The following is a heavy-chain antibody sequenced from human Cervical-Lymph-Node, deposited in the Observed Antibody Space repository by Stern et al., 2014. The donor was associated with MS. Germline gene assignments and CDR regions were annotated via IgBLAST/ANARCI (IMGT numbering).Heavy chain of an antibody. D-gene: IGHD7-27*01. CDR3: ARGPNEHWGGHYHSNGLDV. CDR2: INPHSGGT. J-gene: IGHJ6*02. CDR1: GYAFNSYY. V-gene: IGHV1-2*07. Sequence: VQLVESGAEVKKPGASVTVSCTASGYAFNSYYLHWVRQAHGQGLEWMGWINPHSGGTAYAPRFHGRVSMTRDTSIITAYMELTGLTSDDTAVYYCARGPNEHWGGHYHSNGLDVWGLGTTVTVSS.